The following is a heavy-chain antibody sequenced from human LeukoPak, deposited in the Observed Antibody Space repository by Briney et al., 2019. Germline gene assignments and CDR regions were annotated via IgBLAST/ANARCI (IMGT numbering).Heavy chain of an antibody. CDR3: ARDWSLNWFDP. V-gene: IGHV3-7*05. CDR1: GFTLSSYA. Sequence: PGGSLRLSCAASGFTLSSYAMSWVRQAPGKGLEWVANINQDGSEKNYVDSVKGRFTISRDNAKNSVYLQMNSLRAEDTAVYYCARDWSLNWFDPWGQGTLVTVSS. J-gene: IGHJ5*02. CDR2: INQDGSEK. D-gene: IGHD1-26*01.